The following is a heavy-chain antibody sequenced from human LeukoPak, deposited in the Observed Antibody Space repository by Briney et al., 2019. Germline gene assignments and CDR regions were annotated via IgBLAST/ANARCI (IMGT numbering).Heavy chain of an antibody. CDR1: GGSLTNYY. V-gene: IGHV4-59*01. Sequence: SETLSLTCTVSGGSLTNYYWTWLRQPPGKGLEWIGYIDYSGRANYSPSLKSRVTISLDTSNNHFSLKFNSVTAADTAVYYCARALATMFFDYWGQGTLVTVST. J-gene: IGHJ4*02. D-gene: IGHD5-12*01. CDR2: IDYSGRA. CDR3: ARALATMFFDY.